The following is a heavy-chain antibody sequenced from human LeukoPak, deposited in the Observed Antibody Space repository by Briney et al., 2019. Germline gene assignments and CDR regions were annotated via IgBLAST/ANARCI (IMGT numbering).Heavy chain of an antibody. D-gene: IGHD1-26*01. V-gene: IGHV3-33*01. J-gene: IGHJ4*02. Sequence: GGSLRLSCVASGFTFSYLGMHWVRQAPGKGLEWVAVIWYDGSNKYYADSVKGRFTISRDNSKNTLYLQMNSLRAEDTAVYYCARDPRGGTYGFDYWGQGTLVTVSS. CDR1: GFTFSYLG. CDR2: IWYDGSNK. CDR3: ARDPRGGTYGFDY.